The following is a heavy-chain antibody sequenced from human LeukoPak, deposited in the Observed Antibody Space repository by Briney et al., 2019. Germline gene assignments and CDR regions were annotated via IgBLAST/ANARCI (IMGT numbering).Heavy chain of an antibody. Sequence: SQTLSLTCAISGDIFSSNSAAWNWIRQSPSRGLEWLGRTYYRSKWYNDYAVSVKSRITINPDTSKNQFSLQLNSVTPEDTAVYYCAREVLLWFGELLPTKYYYYGMDVWGQGTTVTVSS. D-gene: IGHD3-10*01. CDR2: TYYRSKWYN. J-gene: IGHJ6*02. CDR1: GDIFSSNSAA. V-gene: IGHV6-1*01. CDR3: AREVLLWFGELLPTKYYYYGMDV.